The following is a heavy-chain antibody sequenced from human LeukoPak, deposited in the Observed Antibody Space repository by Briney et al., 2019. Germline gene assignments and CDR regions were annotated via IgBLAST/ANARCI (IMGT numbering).Heavy chain of an antibody. CDR1: GFTFSRCW. J-gene: IGHJ4*02. Sequence: SGGSLRLSCAASGFTFSRCWMHWVRQAPGKGLVWVSRISSDGSTTSYADSVKGRFTISRDNARTTLYLQMNSLRAEDTAVYYCARGSEYSFDTNPDPYWGQGTLVTVSS. CDR3: ARGSEYSFDTNPDPY. CDR2: ISSDGSTT. D-gene: IGHD3-22*01. V-gene: IGHV3-74*01.